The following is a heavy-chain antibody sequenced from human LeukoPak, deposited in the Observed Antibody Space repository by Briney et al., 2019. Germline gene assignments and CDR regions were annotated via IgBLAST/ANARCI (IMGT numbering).Heavy chain of an antibody. J-gene: IGHJ3*02. V-gene: IGHV3-53*01. CDR1: GFIVSSNY. CDR3: ARAKSVGYYYDSSGYPGAFDI. D-gene: IGHD3-22*01. CDR2: IYSGGST. Sequence: GGSLRLSCAASGFIVSSNYMSWVRQAPGKGLECVSVIYSGGSTYYADSVKGRFTISRDNSRNTLYLQMNSLRAEDTAVYYCARAKSVGYYYDSSGYPGAFDIWGQGTMVTVSS.